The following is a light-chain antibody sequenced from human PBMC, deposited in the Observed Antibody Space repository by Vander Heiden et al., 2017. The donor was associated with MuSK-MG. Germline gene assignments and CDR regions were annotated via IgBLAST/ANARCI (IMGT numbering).Light chain of an antibody. CDR1: QSVSSN. CDR3: QQYNNWPRT. V-gene: IGKV3D-15*01. J-gene: IGKJ2*01. CDR2: GAS. Sequence: EIVMTQSPATLSVSPGERATLSCRASQSVSSNLAWYQQIPGHAPRLLIYGASTRATGIPARFSGSGSGTEFTLTISSLQSEDFAVYYCQQYNNWPRTFGQGTKLEIK.